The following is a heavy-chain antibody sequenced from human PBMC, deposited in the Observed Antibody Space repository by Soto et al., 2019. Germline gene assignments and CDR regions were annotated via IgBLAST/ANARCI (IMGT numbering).Heavy chain of an antibody. V-gene: IGHV4-34*01. Sequence: SETLSLTRAGYGGSFSGYYWSWIRQPPGKGLEGIGEINHSGSTNYNPSLKSRVTISVDTSKNQFSLKLSSVTAADTAVYYCARGSVDIVVVVAANHAEYFQHWGQGTLVTVSS. CDR2: INHSGST. CDR1: GGSFSGYY. CDR3: ARGSVDIVVVVAANHAEYFQH. J-gene: IGHJ1*01. D-gene: IGHD2-15*01.